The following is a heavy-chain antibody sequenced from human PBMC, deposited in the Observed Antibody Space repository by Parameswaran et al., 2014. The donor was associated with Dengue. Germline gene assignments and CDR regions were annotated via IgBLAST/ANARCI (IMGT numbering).Heavy chain of an antibody. J-gene: IGHJ4*02. CDR2: FGRAGGDT. CDR3: ARAPGRIDPFDY. Sequence: GGSLRLSCAASGFTFSSYAMGWVRQAPGKGLEWVSTFGRAGGDTYYADSAVGRFTISRDNSMNTLFLQMNSLRAEDTAVYYCARAPGRIDPFDYWGQGTLVTVSS. V-gene: IGHV3-23*01. CDR1: GFTFSSYA. D-gene: IGHD1-14*01.